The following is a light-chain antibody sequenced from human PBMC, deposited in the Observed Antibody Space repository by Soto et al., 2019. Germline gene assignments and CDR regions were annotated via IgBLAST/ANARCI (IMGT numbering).Light chain of an antibody. J-gene: IGKJ1*01. CDR2: GAS. CDR1: ETINRTY. CDR3: QQYGRSKLWK. Sequence: SETINRTYVAWYQQNPXQPPSLLIHGASTXDNGITDRFSGGGTGKDFNLNISRVEPEDVAMYYCQQYGRSKLWKIGQGTK. V-gene: IGKV3-20*01.